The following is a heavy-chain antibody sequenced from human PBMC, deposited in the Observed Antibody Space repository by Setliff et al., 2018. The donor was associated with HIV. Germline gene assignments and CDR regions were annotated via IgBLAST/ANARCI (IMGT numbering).Heavy chain of an antibody. CDR3: ARVASYDFWSGYLHYFDY. Sequence: SETLSLTCAVSGYSISSGYYWGWIRQPPGKGLEWIGSIYHSGSTYYNPSLKSRVTISVDTSKNQFSLKLSSVTAADTAVYYCARVASYDFWSGYLHYFDYWGQGTPVTVSS. CDR1: GYSISSGYY. D-gene: IGHD3-3*01. V-gene: IGHV4-38-2*01. J-gene: IGHJ4*02. CDR2: IYHSGST.